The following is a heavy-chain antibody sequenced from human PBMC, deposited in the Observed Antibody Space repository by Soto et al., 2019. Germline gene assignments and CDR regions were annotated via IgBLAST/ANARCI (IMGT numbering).Heavy chain of an antibody. V-gene: IGHV1-3*04. J-gene: IGHJ4*02. D-gene: IGHD3-16*02. CDR1: GDTFTTYS. Sequence: ASGKVSCKTSGDTFTTYSIHWVRQAPGQRLEWLGWISIGNGYTKYSAKFQGRVTITWDTSATTAYIQLSSLISEDTAVYYCARFRSLGYTYFDYWGQGTLLTVSS. CDR3: ARFRSLGYTYFDY. CDR2: ISIGNGYT.